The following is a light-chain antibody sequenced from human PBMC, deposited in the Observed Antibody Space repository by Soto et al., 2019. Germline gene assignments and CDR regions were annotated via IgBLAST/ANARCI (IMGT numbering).Light chain of an antibody. Sequence: DLQMTQSPSSLSASVGDRVTITCRASQGISNYLAWYQQKPGKVPKLLIYAASTLQSGVPSRFSGSGSGTDFTLTISSLQPEDVATSYCQKYNSAPALTFGGGTKVEIK. V-gene: IGKV1-27*01. CDR2: AAS. CDR1: QGISNY. J-gene: IGKJ4*01. CDR3: QKYNSAPALT.